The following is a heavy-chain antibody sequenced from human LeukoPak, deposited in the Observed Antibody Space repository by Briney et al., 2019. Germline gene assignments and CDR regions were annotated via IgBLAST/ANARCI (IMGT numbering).Heavy chain of an antibody. V-gene: IGHV1-2*02. D-gene: IGHD3-16*02. CDR2: INPNSGGT. J-gene: IGHJ6*02. CDR1: GYTFTCYY. Sequence: GASVKVYCKASGYTFTCYYMRWARQAPGHGHEWMRWINPNSGGTNYAQKFQGRVTMTRDTSISTAYMELSRLRSDDTAVYYCARGPGRRGVIPYYGMDVWGQGTTVTVSS. CDR3: ARGPGRRGVIPYYGMDV.